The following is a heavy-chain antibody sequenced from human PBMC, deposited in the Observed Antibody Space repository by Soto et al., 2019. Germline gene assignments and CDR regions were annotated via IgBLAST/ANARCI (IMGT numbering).Heavy chain of an antibody. CDR1: GYSFTSYW. CDR2: IYPCDSDT. D-gene: IGHD6-19*01. Sequence: RGESLKISCKGSGYSFTSYWIGWVRQMPWKGLEWMGIIYPCDSDTRYSPSFQGQVTISADKSISTAYLQWSSLKASDTAMYYCARGSLAGYISGWYFDYWGQGTLVTVSS. J-gene: IGHJ4*02. V-gene: IGHV5-51*01. CDR3: ARGSLAGYISGWYFDY.